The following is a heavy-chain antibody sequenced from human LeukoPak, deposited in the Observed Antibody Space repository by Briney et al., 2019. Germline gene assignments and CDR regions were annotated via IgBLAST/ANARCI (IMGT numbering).Heavy chain of an antibody. J-gene: IGHJ5*02. Sequence: PSETLSLTCTVSGGSISSSSYYWGWIRQPPGKGLEWIGSIYYSGSPDYNPSLKSRVTISVDTSKKQFSLKLSSVTAADTAVYYCARHVGFITMVRGVINNNWFDPWGQGTLVTVSS. CDR3: ARHVGFITMVRGVINNNWFDP. CDR2: IYYSGSP. V-gene: IGHV4-39*01. CDR1: GGSISSSSYY. D-gene: IGHD3-10*01.